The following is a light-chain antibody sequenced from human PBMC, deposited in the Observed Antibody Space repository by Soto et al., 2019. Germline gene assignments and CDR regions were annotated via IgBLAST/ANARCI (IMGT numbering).Light chain of an antibody. J-gene: IGKJ2*01. CDR3: QQYNSYPHT. CDR2: KAS. CDR1: QSINNW. Sequence: DIQMTQSPSTLSASVGDRVTITCRASQSINNWLAWYQQRPGTAPKLLIYKASTLQTGVQSRFSGSASGPEFTLTISRRQPADLATYYCQQYNSYPHTFGQGTKMEI. V-gene: IGKV1-5*03.